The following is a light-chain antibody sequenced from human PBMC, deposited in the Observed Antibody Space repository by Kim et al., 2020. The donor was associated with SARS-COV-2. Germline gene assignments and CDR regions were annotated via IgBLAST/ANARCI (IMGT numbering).Light chain of an antibody. CDR2: AAS. V-gene: IGKV1-12*01. CDR3: QQANSFPIT. CDR1: QPISSW. Sequence: DTQMTQSPSSVSASVGDRVTITCRASQPISSWLAWYHQQPGTAPKLLIYAASTLQSGVPSRFIGSESGTVFTLTITSLQPEDFGTYYCQQANSFPITFGQGTRLEIK. J-gene: IGKJ5*01.